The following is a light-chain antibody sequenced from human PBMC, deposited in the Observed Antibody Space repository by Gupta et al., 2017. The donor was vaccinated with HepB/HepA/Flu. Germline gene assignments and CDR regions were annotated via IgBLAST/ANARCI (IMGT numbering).Light chain of an antibody. J-gene: IGKJ4*01. CDR3: LQDYNYPLT. CDR1: QSISND. CDR2: AAS. Sequence: AIQMTQPPSTASASVGDRVTITCRASQSISNDVGWYQQKPGKAPKLLIYAASSLQSGVPSRFSGSGSGTDFTLTISSLHPEDFATYYCLQDYNYPLTFGGGTKVEIK. V-gene: IGKV1-6*01.